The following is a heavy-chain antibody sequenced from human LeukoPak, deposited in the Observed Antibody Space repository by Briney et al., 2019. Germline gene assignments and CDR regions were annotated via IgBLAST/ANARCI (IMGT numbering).Heavy chain of an antibody. CDR2: IIPILGIA. CDR3: ARSGQLLLNYFDY. D-gene: IGHD2-15*01. CDR1: GGTFSSYA. V-gene: IGHV1-69*04. Sequence: SVKVSCKASGGTFSSYAISWVRQAPGQGLEWMGRIIPILGIANYAQKFQGRVTITADKSTSTAYMELSSLRSEDTAVYYCARSGQLLLNYFDYWGQGTLVTVSS. J-gene: IGHJ4*02.